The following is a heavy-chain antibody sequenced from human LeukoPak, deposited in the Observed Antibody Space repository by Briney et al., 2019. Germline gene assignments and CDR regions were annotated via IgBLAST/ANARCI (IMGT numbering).Heavy chain of an antibody. D-gene: IGHD3-10*01. CDR2: IYYSGST. Sequence: PSETLSLTCTVSGGSVNSGSYYWCWIRQAPGEGLEWIGNIYYSGSTNYNPSLKSRVTISVDTSKNQFSLKLSSVTAADTAVYYCARAAYGSGSYYGYYLDYWGQGTLVTVSS. CDR1: GGSVNSGSYY. V-gene: IGHV4-61*01. J-gene: IGHJ4*02. CDR3: ARAAYGSGSYYGYYLDY.